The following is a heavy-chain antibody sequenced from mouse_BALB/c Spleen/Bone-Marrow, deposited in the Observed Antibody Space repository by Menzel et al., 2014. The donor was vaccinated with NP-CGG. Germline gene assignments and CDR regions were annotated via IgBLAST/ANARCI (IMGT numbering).Heavy chain of an antibody. V-gene: IGHV1S135*01. J-gene: IGHJ2*01. CDR3: ARHAYYGSSLFDY. CDR2: IDPYNGGT. CDR1: GYAFTSYN. Sequence: LQESGPELVKPRASVTVSCKASGYAFTSYNMYWVQQSHGKSLEWTGYIDPYNGGTSYNQKFKGKAPLPVDKSCSKAYMQHNSLTSECSAVYYCARHAYYGSSLFDYWGQGPLSQSPQ. D-gene: IGHD1-1*01.